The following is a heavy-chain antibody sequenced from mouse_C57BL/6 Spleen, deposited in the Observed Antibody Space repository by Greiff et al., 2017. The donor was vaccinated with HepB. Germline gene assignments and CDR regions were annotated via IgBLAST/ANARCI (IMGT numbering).Heavy chain of an antibody. CDR2: INPNNGGT. V-gene: IGHV1-26*01. D-gene: IGHD4-1*01. J-gene: IGHJ3*01. CDR1: GYTFTDYY. CDR3: ARGELGRGFAY. Sequence: EVQLQQSGPELVKPGASVKISCKASGYTFTDYYMNWVQQSHGKSLEWIGDINPNNGGTSYNQKFKGKATLPVDKSSSTAYMELRSLPSEDSAVYYCARGELGRGFAYWGQGTLVTVAA.